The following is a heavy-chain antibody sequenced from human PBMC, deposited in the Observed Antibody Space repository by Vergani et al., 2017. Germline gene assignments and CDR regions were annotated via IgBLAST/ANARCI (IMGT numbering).Heavy chain of an antibody. CDR2: ISGSGGST. J-gene: IGHJ6*03. Sequence: EVQLLESGGGLVQPGGSLRLSCAASGFTFSSYAMSWVRQAPGKGLEWVSAISGSGGSTYYADSVKGRFTISRDNSKNTLYLQMNSLRAEDTAVYYCAKSXYCSSTSCYPAYYYMDVWGKGTTVTVSS. D-gene: IGHD2-2*01. CDR3: AKSXYCSSTSCYPAYYYMDV. V-gene: IGHV3-23*01. CDR1: GFTFSSYA.